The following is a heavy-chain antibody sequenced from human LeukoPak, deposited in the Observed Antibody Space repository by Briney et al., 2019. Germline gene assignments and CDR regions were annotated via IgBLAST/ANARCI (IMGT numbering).Heavy chain of an antibody. J-gene: IGHJ6*04. V-gene: IGHV4-34*01. D-gene: IGHD1/OR15-1a*01. CDR2: INHSGST. Sequence: PSETLSLTCAVYGGSFSGYYWSWIRQPPGKGPEWIGEINHSGSTNYNPSLKSRVTISVDTSKNQFSLKRSSGTAADTAVYYCASCEQDVWGKGTTVTVSS. CDR3: ASCEQDV. CDR1: GGSFSGYY.